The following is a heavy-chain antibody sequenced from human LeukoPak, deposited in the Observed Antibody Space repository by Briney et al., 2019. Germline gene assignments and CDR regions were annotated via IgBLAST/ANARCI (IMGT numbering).Heavy chain of an antibody. V-gene: IGHV1-3*01. D-gene: IGHD5-18*01. CDR3: ARGNVDTAMVPTYYYYGMDV. CDR1: GCTFTSYA. Sequence: GASVKVSCKASGCTFTSYAMHWVRQAPGQRLEWMGWINAGNGNTKYSQKFQGRVTMTRNTSRSTAYMEVSSLRSEDTAVYYCARGNVDTAMVPTYYYYGMDVWGQGTTVTVSS. CDR2: INAGNGNT. J-gene: IGHJ6*02.